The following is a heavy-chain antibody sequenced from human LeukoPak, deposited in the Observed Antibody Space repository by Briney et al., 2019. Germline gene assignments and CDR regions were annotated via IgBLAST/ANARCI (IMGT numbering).Heavy chain of an antibody. D-gene: IGHD1/OR15-1a*01. CDR2: MNPNSGNT. V-gene: IGHV1-8*02. CDR1: GYTFTSYG. J-gene: IGHJ4*02. Sequence: ASVKVSCKASGYTFTSYGISWVRQAPGQGLEWMGWMNPNSGNTGYAQKFQGRVTMTRNTSISTAYMELSSLRSKDTAVYYCAKGRITGTSYYFDYWGQGTLVTVSS. CDR3: AKGRITGTSYYFDY.